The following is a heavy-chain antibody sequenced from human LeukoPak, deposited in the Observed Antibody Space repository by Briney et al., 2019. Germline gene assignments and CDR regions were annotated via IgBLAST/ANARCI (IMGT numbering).Heavy chain of an antibody. CDR1: GGSISSGGYY. J-gene: IGHJ3*02. CDR3: ARDRITILGPPPINDAFDI. V-gene: IGHV4-61*09. D-gene: IGHD3-3*01. CDR2: IHTSRST. Sequence: SQTLSLTCTVSGGSISSGGYYWSWIRQPAGKGLEWIGHIHTSRSTNYNYNPSLKSRVTMSLDTSKNQFSLKLSSVTAADTAVYYCARDRITILGPPPINDAFDIWGQGTMVTVSS.